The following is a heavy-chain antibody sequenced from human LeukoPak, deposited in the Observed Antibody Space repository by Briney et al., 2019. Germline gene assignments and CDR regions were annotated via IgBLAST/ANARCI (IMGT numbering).Heavy chain of an antibody. CDR2: IYTSGST. D-gene: IGHD3-10*01. Sequence: PSETLSLTCTVSGGSISSYYWSWIRQPAGKGLEWIGRIYTSGSTNYNPSLKSRVTMSVDTSKNQFSLKLSSVTAADTAVYYCARESLWFGTYYYGLDVWGQGTTVTVSS. CDR3: ARESLWFGTYYYGLDV. CDR1: GGSISSYY. J-gene: IGHJ6*02. V-gene: IGHV4-4*07.